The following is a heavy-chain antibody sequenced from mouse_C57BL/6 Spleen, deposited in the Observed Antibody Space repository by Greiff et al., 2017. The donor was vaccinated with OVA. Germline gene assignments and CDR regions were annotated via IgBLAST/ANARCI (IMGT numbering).Heavy chain of an antibody. V-gene: IGHV1-61*01. CDR3: ARREETYYFDY. J-gene: IGHJ2*01. CDR2: IYPSDSET. CDR1: GYTFTSYW. Sequence: VQLQQPGAELVRPGSSVKLSCKASGYTFTSYWMDWVKQRPGQGLEWIGNIYPSDSETHYNQKFKDKATLTVDKSSSTAYMQLSSLTSEDSAVYYCARREETYYFDYWGQGTTLTVSS.